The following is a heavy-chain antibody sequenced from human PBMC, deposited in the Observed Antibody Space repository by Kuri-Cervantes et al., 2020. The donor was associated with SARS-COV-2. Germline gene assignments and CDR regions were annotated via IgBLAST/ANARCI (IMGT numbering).Heavy chain of an antibody. CDR1: GFTFSSYG. D-gene: IGHD3-3*01. CDR3: AKSPFGVVIINWFDP. V-gene: IGHV3-30*02. J-gene: IGHJ5*02. CDR2: IRYDGSNK. Sequence: GGSLRLSCAASGFTFSSYGTHWVRQAPGKGLEWVAFIRYDGSNKYYADSVKGRFTISRDNSKNTLYLQMNSLRAEDTAVYYCAKSPFGVVIINWFDPWGQGTLVTVSS.